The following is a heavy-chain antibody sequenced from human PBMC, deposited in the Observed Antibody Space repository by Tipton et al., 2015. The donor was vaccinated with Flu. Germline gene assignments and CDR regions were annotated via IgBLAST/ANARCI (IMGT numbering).Heavy chain of an antibody. CDR3: TRDRFGGYGTDV. CDR1: DGSISSSNYY. Sequence: TLSLTCTVSDGSISSSNYYWGWIRQPPGMGLEWIGIIYYSGITSYNPSLKSRVIISEDTSKNQFSLTLNSVTAADAAVYYCTRDRFGGYGTDVWGQGTTVTVSS. CDR2: IYYSGIT. D-gene: IGHD3-10*01. J-gene: IGHJ6*02. V-gene: IGHV4-39*07.